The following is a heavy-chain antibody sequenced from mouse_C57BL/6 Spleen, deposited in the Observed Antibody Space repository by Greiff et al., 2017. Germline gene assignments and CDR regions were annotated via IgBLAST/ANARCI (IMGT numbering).Heavy chain of an antibody. CDR3: ARYDYDFGMDY. J-gene: IGHJ4*01. D-gene: IGHD2-4*01. CDR2: IYPRSGNT. Sequence: QVQLKQSGAELARPGASVKLSCKASGYTFTSYGISWVKQRTGQGLEWIGEIYPRSGNTYYNEKFKGKATLTADKSSSTAYMELRSLTSEDSAVYFCARYDYDFGMDYWGQGTSVTVSS. CDR1: GYTFTSYG. V-gene: IGHV1-81*01.